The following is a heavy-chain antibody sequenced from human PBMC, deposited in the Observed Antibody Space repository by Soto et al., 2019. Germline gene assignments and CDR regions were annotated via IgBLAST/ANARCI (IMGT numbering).Heavy chain of an antibody. D-gene: IGHD3-9*01. J-gene: IGHJ5*02. CDR1: GGSISSSNW. V-gene: IGHV4-4*02. CDR2: IYHSGST. Sequence: SETLSLTCAVSGGSISSSNWWSWVRQPPGKGLEWIGEIYHSGSTNYNPSLKSRVTISVDKSKNQFSLKLSSVTAADTAVYYCASWVDYLFDSPINWFDPWGQGTLVTVSS. CDR3: ASWVDYLFDSPINWFDP.